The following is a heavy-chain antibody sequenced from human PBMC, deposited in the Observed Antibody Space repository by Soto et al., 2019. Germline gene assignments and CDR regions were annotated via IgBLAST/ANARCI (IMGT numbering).Heavy chain of an antibody. J-gene: IGHJ6*02. V-gene: IGHV3-74*01. CDR2: IYSDVSST. CDR3: VRRFGSHYYYHHGMDV. CDR1: GFTFSSYW. Sequence: EVQLVESGGGLVQPGGSLRLSCAASGFTFSSYWMHWVRQAPGKGLVWVSRIYSDVSSTSYADSVKGRFTISRNNAKNTLYLEMNSLRAEDTAVYFCVRRFGSHYYYHHGMDVWGQGTTVTVSS. D-gene: IGHD3-10*01.